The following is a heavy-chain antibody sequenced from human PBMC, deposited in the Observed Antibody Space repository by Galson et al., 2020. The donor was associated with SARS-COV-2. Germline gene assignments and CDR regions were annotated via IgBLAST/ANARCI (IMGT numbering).Heavy chain of an antibody. CDR1: GGTFSSYT. Sequence: SVKVSCKASGGTFSSYTISWVRQAPGQGLEWMGRIIPILGIANYAQKFQGRVTITADKSTSTAYMELSSLRSEDTAVYYCARGYYDSSGYFNWFDPWGQGTLVTVYS. CDR3: ARGYYDSSGYFNWFDP. CDR2: IIPILGIA. D-gene: IGHD3-22*01. V-gene: IGHV1-69*02. J-gene: IGHJ5*02.